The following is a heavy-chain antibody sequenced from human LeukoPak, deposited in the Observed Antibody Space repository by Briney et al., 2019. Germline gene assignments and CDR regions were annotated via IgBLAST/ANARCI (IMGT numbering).Heavy chain of an antibody. V-gene: IGHV3-33*01. D-gene: IGHD5-18*01. CDR1: GFTFSSYG. CDR3: ARGLIQLWLRAGEKHFDY. Sequence: GGSLRLSCAASGFTFSSYGMHWVRQAPGKGLEWVAVIWYDGSNKYYADSVKGRFTISRDNSKNTLYLQMNSLRAEDTAVYYCARGLIQLWLRAGEKHFDYWGQGTLVTVSS. CDR2: IWYDGSNK. J-gene: IGHJ4*02.